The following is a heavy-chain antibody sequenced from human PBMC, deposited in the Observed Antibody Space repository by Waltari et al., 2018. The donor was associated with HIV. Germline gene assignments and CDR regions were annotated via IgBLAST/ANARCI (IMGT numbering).Heavy chain of an antibody. D-gene: IGHD3-10*01. CDR2: IYYTGNT. J-gene: IGHJ5*02. Sequence: QVQLHESGPGLVRPSATLSLTCTVPGGSFDRYYWTWVRQAAGKGLEWIGRIYYTGNTNYNPSLKSRVTMSVDTYNNQFSLRLSSVTAADTAVYYCVRNLWFGEIRWFDPWGQGTLVTVSS. V-gene: IGHV4-4*07. CDR3: VRNLWFGEIRWFDP. CDR1: GGSFDRYY.